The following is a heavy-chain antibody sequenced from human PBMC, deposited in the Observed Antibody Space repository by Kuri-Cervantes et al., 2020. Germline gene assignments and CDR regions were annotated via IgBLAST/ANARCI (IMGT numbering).Heavy chain of an antibody. D-gene: IGHD6-19*01. CDR3: AKDPYSSGWYYFDY. CDR1: VGIFSSYG. V-gene: IGHV1-69*06. CDR2: IIPVFGTA. J-gene: IGHJ4*02. Sequence: SVKVSCKASVGIFSSYGISWVRQAPGQGPEWMGGIIPVFGTANYAQQFQGKVTITADKSTSAAYMELSSLRSEDTAVYYCAKDPYSSGWYYFDYWGQGTLVTVSS.